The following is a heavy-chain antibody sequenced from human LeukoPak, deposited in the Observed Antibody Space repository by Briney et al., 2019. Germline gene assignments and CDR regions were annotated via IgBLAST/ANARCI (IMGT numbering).Heavy chain of an antibody. D-gene: IGHD6-19*01. V-gene: IGHV4-61*08. J-gene: IGHJ4*02. CDR2: MDYSGST. Sequence: PSETLSLTCTVSGGSISSGGYYWSWIRQPPGKGLEWIGYMDYSGSTAYNPSLKSRVTISIDTSKKQFSLELSSVTAADTAIYFCARRKRGSGGPFDYWGQGTLVTVSS. CDR3: ARRKRGSGGPFDY. CDR1: GGSISSGGYY.